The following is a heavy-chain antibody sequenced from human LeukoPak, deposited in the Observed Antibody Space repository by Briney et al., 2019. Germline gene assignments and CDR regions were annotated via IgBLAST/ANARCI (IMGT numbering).Heavy chain of an antibody. D-gene: IGHD6-19*01. CDR3: ARGAEYYYYGMDV. J-gene: IGHJ6*02. Sequence: PSQTMSLTCTVSGGSISSYYWSWIRQPPGKGLEWIGYIYYSGSTNYNPSLKSRVTISVDTSKIQFSLKLSSVTAADTAVYYCARGAEYYYYGMDVWGQGTTVTVSS. V-gene: IGHV4-59*01. CDR2: IYYSGST. CDR1: GGSISSYY.